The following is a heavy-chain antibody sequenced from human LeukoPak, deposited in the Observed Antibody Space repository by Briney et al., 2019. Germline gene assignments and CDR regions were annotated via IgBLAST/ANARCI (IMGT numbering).Heavy chain of an antibody. V-gene: IGHV3-23*01. J-gene: IGHJ4*02. Sequence: PGRSLRLSCAAAAFTLSNYAMKWDRPGPAKGLEWVSSISFSSESTYYAASVKGRFTISRDNTENTLYLQMDSLRGEDTAVYYCATAREGTVTLINHCGQGTPVTVPS. D-gene: IGHD4-17*01. CDR2: ISFSSEST. CDR1: AFTLSNYA. CDR3: ATAREGTVTLINH.